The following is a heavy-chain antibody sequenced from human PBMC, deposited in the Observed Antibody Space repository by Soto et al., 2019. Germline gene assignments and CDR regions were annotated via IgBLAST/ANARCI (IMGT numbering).Heavy chain of an antibody. Sequence: ESRQISCKGSGDSSTSYWIGWLRQMPGKGLEWMGIIYPGDSDTRYSPSFQGQVTISADKSISTAYLQWSSLKASDTAMYYCDRRHYGEPRPFDYSCPGILLTVFS. V-gene: IGHV5-51*01. CDR3: DRRHYGEPRPFDY. CDR1: GDSSTSYW. CDR2: IYPGDSDT. J-gene: IGHJ4*02. D-gene: IGHD4-17*01.